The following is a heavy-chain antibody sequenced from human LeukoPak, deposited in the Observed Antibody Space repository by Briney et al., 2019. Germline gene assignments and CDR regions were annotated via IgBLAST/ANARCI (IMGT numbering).Heavy chain of an antibody. J-gene: IGHJ4*02. Sequence: SVKVSCKASGGTFRSYAISWVRQAPGQGLEWMGGIIPIFGTANYAQKFQGRVTITTDESTSTAYMELSSLRSEDTAVYYRARSSNSWGGFDYWGQGTLVTVSS. D-gene: IGHD2-2*01. CDR1: GGTFRSYA. CDR3: ARSSNSWGGFDY. V-gene: IGHV1-69*05. CDR2: IIPIFGTA.